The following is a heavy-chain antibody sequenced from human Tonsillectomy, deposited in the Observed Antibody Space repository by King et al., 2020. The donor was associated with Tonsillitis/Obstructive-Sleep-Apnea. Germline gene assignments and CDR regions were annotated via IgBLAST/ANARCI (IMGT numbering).Heavy chain of an antibody. V-gene: IGHV4-59*01. CDR2: IYYSGST. Sequence: VQLQESGPGLVKPSETLSLTCTVSGGSISSYDWSWIRQPPGKGLEWIGYIYYSGSTNYNPSLKSRVTISVDTSKNQFSLKLTSVTAADTAVYYCAGVRGYSYGSNYDYYDMAVWAQGTTVTVSS. CDR1: GGSISSYD. J-gene: IGHJ6*01. CDR3: AGVRGYSYGSNYDYYDMAV. D-gene: IGHD5-18*01.